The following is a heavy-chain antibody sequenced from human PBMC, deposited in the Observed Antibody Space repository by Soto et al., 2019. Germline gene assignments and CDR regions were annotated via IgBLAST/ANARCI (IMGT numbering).Heavy chain of an antibody. Sequence: SVKVSCKASGGTFSSYAISWVRQAPGQGLEWMGGIIPIFGTANYAQKFQGRVTITADESTSTAYIELSSLRSEDTAVYYCARGGHSNNYYYYGMDVWGQGTTVTVSS. J-gene: IGHJ6*02. CDR1: GGTFSSYA. CDR2: IIPIFGTA. V-gene: IGHV1-69*13. CDR3: ARGGHSNNYYYYGMDV.